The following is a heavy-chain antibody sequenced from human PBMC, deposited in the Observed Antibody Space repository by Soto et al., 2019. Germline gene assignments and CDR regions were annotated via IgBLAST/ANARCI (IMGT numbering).Heavy chain of an antibody. Sequence: QVQLEQSGGEVKKPGSSVKVSCKASGVTFSKFIMTWVRQAPGLGLEWVGGIIPIFGTANYAQKFQGRVTIPADESTSTAYLEVSNLRAEDTAVYYCAKVRYSSPMGYYYGMEVWGQGTAVTVSS. D-gene: IGHD6-19*01. CDR3: AKVRYSSPMGYYYGMEV. CDR1: GVTFSKFI. V-gene: IGHV1-69*01. J-gene: IGHJ6*02. CDR2: IIPIFGTA.